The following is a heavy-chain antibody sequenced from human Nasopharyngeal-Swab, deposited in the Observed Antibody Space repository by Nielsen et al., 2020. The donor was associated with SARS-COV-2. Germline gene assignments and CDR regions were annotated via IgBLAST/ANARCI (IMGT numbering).Heavy chain of an antibody. CDR2: TYYRSKWYN. CDR1: GDSVSSNSAA. D-gene: IGHD1-26*01. CDR3: ARDPDIVGATNARWFDP. Sequence: SETLSLTCAISGDSVSSNSAAWNRIRQSPSRGLEWLGRTYYRSKWYNDYAVSVKSRITINPDTSKNQFSLQLNSVTPEDTAVYYCARDPDIVGATNARWFDPWGQGTLVTVSS. V-gene: IGHV6-1*01. J-gene: IGHJ5*02.